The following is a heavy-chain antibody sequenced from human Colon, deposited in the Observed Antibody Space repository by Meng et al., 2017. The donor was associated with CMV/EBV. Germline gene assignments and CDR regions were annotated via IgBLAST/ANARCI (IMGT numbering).Heavy chain of an antibody. D-gene: IGHD4-17*01. CDR2: IRNDRSYE. Sequence: QVALVEAGGGVVQPGGSLRLSCAASGFTFSSYGMHWVRQAPGKGLEWVTFIRNDRSYEYYADSVQGRFTVSRDNSKNTMYLQMNSLGGDDTAVYYCAKVADYADFVMEYWGQGTLVTVFS. CDR3: AKVADYADFVMEY. V-gene: IGHV3-30*02. CDR1: GFTFSSYG. J-gene: IGHJ4*02.